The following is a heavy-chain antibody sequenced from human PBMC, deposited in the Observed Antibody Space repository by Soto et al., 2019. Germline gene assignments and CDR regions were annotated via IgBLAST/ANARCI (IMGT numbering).Heavy chain of an antibody. CDR1: GFTFSSYA. J-gene: IGHJ4*01. D-gene: IGHD3-16*01. CDR2: ISGSGGST. CDR3: AKDWVGNRRTYYFDY. Sequence: PGGSLRLSCAASGFTFSSYAMSWVRQAPGKGLEWVSAISGSGGSTYYADSVKGRFTISRDNSKNTLYLQMNSLRAEDTAVYYCAKDWVGNRRTYYFDYWGHGTLVTVSS. V-gene: IGHV3-23*01.